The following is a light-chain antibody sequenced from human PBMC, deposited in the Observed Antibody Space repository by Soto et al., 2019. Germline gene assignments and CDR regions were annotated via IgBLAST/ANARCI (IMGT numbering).Light chain of an antibody. V-gene: IGKV3-20*01. CDR1: QSVSSSY. Sequence: EIVMTQSPGTLSLSPGDRATLSCRASQSVSSSYLAWYQQKPGQAPMLLIYAATSRATAVPDWFSGSGCGTDFSLTISSLEHEDYVVYYCQQYGNSPPYTFGQGTKLEIK. CDR2: AAT. J-gene: IGKJ2*01. CDR3: QQYGNSPPYT.